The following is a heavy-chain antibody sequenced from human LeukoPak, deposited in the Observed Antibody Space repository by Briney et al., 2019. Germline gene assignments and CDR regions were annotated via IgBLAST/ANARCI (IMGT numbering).Heavy chain of an antibody. CDR2: IYYSGST. CDR3: ARGFPRDSSMDV. CDR1: GGSISSGGYY. Sequence: SETLSLTCTVSGGSISSGGYYWSWIRQHPGKGLEWIGYIYYSGSTYYNPSLKSRVTISVDTSKNQFSLKLSSVTAADTAVYYCARGFPRDSSMDVWGKGTTVTVSS. D-gene: IGHD6-13*01. J-gene: IGHJ6*04. V-gene: IGHV4-31*03.